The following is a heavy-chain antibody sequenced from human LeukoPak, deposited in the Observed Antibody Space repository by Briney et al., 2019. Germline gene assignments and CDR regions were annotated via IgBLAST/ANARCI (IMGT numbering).Heavy chain of an antibody. CDR2: ISGSGGST. D-gene: IGHD4-17*01. V-gene: IGHV3-23*01. Sequence: GGSLRLSCAASGFTFSSYAMSWVRQAPGKGLEWVSAISGSGGSTYYADSVKGRFTISRDNSKNTLYLQMNSLRAEDTAVYYCAKDHKNDHGDYVPAFDIWGQGTMVTVSS. CDR3: AKDHKNDHGDYVPAFDI. CDR1: GFTFSSYA. J-gene: IGHJ3*02.